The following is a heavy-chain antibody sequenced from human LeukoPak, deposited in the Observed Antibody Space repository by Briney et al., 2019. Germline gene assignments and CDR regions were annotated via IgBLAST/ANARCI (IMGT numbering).Heavy chain of an antibody. J-gene: IGHJ3*02. Sequence: SQTLSLTCTVSAGSISSGDYYWSWVRQPAGKGLEWIGRIYSPGTNYNYNPSLKSRGTISIDTSKNKFSLRLTSVTAADTAVYYCVRGIGTSYDSSRDAFDIWGQGTMVSVSS. V-gene: IGHV4-61*02. CDR1: AGSISSGDYY. CDR2: IYSPGT. CDR3: VRGIGTSYDSSRDAFDI. D-gene: IGHD3-22*01.